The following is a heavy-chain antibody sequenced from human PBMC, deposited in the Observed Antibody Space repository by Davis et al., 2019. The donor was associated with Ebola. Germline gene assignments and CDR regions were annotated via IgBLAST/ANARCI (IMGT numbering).Heavy chain of an antibody. J-gene: IGHJ1*01. CDR3: ARDGPSAWHTAQYFQH. CDR1: GFTFSRYN. CDR2: INSASTYI. D-gene: IGHD6-19*01. Sequence: GGSLRLSCAASGFTFSRYNIIWARQAPGKGLEWVSSINSASTYIHLAESVKGRFTIFRDNSKNSVYLRMNSLRVEDTAVYYCARDGPSAWHTAQYFQHWGQGTLVTVSS. V-gene: IGHV3-21*01.